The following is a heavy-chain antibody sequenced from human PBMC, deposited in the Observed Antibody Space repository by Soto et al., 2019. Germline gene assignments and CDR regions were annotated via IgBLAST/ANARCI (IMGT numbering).Heavy chain of an antibody. V-gene: IGHV3-30*18. Sequence: QVQLVESGGGVVQPGTSLRLSCAASGFSFSDHGMHWVRQAPGKGLEWVTVISFDGSNKYYTGSVKGRFTISRDNSKYTVYLHSNCLRGEDTAVYYCANAGYLGYASIKGYWGQGTLVTVSS. CDR1: GFSFSDHG. CDR2: ISFDGSNK. CDR3: ANAGYLGYASIKGY. J-gene: IGHJ4*02. D-gene: IGHD6-13*01.